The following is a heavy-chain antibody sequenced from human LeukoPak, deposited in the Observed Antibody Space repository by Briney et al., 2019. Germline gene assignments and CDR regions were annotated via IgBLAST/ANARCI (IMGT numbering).Heavy chain of an antibody. V-gene: IGHV4-59*11. Sequence: PSETLSLTCAVSGGSFSSHYWSWIRQPPRKGLEWVGWISYTGSTKYSSSLNSRATISVDTSKMQFSLKLTSVTAADTAVYYCARFTYYGPFDYWGQGTLVTVSS. D-gene: IGHD3-16*01. CDR3: ARFTYYGPFDY. CDR1: GGSFSSHY. J-gene: IGHJ4*02. CDR2: ISYTGST.